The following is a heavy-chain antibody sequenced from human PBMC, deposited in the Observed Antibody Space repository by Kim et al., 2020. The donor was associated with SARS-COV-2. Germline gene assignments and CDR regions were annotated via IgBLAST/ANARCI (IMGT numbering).Heavy chain of an antibody. CDR2: ISSSSSTI. D-gene: IGHD4-17*01. Sequence: GGSLRLSCAASGFTFSSYSMNWVRQAPGKGLEWVSYISSSSSTIYYADSVKGRFTISRDNAKNSLYLQMNSLRDEDTAVYYCARDTVATTKAYYYYGMDVWGQGTTGTVSS. V-gene: IGHV3-48*02. J-gene: IGHJ6*02. CDR3: ARDTVATTKAYYYYGMDV. CDR1: GFTFSSYS.